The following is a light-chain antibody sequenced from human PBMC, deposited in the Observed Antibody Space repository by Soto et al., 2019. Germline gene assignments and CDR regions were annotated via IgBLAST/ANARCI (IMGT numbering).Light chain of an antibody. CDR1: QSVSSK. Sequence: EIVMTQSPAILSVSPGERATLSCRASQSVSSKLAWYQQKPGQAPRLLIYGASTRATGIPARFSGSGSGTEFTLTISSLQSEDFAVYYCQQYKNWPPNTFGQGTKVDIK. V-gene: IGKV3-15*01. CDR3: QQYKNWPPNT. J-gene: IGKJ1*01. CDR2: GAS.